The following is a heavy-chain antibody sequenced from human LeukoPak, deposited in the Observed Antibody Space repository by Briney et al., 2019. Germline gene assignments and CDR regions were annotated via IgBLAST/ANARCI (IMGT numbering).Heavy chain of an antibody. J-gene: IGHJ6*03. CDR3: AKSVRPGSYYYYYMDV. Sequence: GGSLRLSCAASGFTFDDYAMHWVRQAPGKGLEWVSGISWNSGSIGYADSVKGRFTISRDNAKNSLYLQMNSLRAEDMALYYCAKSVRPGSYYYYYMDVWGKGTTVTVSS. CDR1: GFTFDDYA. V-gene: IGHV3-9*03. D-gene: IGHD2-15*01. CDR2: ISWNSGSI.